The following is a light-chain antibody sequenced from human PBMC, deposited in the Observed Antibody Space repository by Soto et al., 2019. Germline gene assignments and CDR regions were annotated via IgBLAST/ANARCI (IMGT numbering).Light chain of an antibody. CDR3: SSFTTTSTQV. CDR2: EVT. Sequence: QSVLTQPASVSGSPGQSITISCTGTRSDVGGYNYVSWYQHHPGKAPKLVIYEVTNRPSGVSDRFSGSKSGYTASLTISGLQAEDEATFYCSSFTTTSTQVFGTGTKVTVL. J-gene: IGLJ1*01. CDR1: RSDVGGYNY. V-gene: IGLV2-14*01.